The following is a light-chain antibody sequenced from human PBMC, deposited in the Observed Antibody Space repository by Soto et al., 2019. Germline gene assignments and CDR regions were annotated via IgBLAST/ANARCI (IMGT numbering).Light chain of an antibody. CDR3: RSYASRRSHVV. V-gene: IGLV1-40*01. CDR1: NSNIGSFYD. J-gene: IGLJ2*01. Sequence: QAVVTQPPSVSGAPGQRVTMPCTGSNSNIGSFYDVHWYQQLPGTVPKLLIYGDNNRPSGVPDRFSGSKSGTSASLAITGLQAEDEADYYCRSYASRRSHVVFGGGTKLTVL. CDR2: GDN.